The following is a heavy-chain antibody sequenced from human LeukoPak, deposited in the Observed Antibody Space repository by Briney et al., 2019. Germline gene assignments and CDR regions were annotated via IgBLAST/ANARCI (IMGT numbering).Heavy chain of an antibody. Sequence: SETLSLTCTVFNGSIRNYHWSWIRQPPGKGLEWIGGFTNYNPSLKSRVTISADTSKNQFSLKLNSVTAADTAVYYCARVRFGEALDPWGQGTLVTVSS. CDR2: GFT. D-gene: IGHD3-10*01. J-gene: IGHJ5*02. V-gene: IGHV4-59*01. CDR3: ARVRFGEALDP. CDR1: NGSIRNYH.